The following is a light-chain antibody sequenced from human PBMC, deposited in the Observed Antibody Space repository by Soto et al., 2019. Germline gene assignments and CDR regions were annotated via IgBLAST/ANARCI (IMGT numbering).Light chain of an antibody. CDR1: QTISSW. J-gene: IGKJ5*01. CDR2: AAS. CDR3: QQSYSTPFVT. V-gene: IGKV1-39*01. Sequence: DIQMTQSPSTLSASLGDRVTITCRASQTISSWLAWYQQKPGKAPKLLIYAASSLQSGVPSRFSGSRSGTDFTLTISSLQPEDFATYYCQQSYSTPFVTFGQGTRLEIK.